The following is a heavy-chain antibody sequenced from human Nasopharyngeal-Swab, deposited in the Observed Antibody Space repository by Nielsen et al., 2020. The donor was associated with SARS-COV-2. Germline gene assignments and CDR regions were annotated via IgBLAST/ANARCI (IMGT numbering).Heavy chain of an antibody. CDR3: AKGGCSSTSCNVYYYYGMDV. V-gene: IGHV3-9*01. Sequence: GGSLRLSCAASGFTFDDYAMHWVRQAPGKGLEWVSGISWNSGSIGYADSVKGRFTIPRDNAKNSLYLQMNSLRAEDTALYYCAKGGCSSTSCNVYYYYGMDVWGQGTTVTVSS. CDR2: ISWNSGSI. D-gene: IGHD2-2*01. CDR1: GFTFDDYA. J-gene: IGHJ6*02.